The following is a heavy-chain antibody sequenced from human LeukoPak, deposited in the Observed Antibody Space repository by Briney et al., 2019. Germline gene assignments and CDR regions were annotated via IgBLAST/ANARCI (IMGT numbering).Heavy chain of an antibody. D-gene: IGHD7-27*01. CDR1: GFMFSSYA. CDR3: ARLGIGFHFDL. Sequence: GGSLRLSCAASGFMFSSYAMTWVRQAPGKGLEWVSTISASTINTHYADSVKGRFTVSRDNPKNTLFLRMNSLRVDDTAVYYCARLGIGFHFDLWGQGALVTVSS. J-gene: IGHJ4*02. V-gene: IGHV3-23*01. CDR2: ISASTINT.